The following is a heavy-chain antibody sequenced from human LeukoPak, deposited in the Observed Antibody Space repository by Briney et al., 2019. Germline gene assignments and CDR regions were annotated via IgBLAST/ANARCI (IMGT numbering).Heavy chain of an antibody. D-gene: IGHD4-23*01. V-gene: IGHV3-23*01. CDR1: GFTFSSYA. J-gene: IGHJ3*02. CDR2: IGYTGGST. CDR3: AISPTVDAGLDI. Sequence: GGSLRLSCAASGFTFSSYAMNWVRQAPGKGLGWVSGIGYTGGSTFYADSVKGRFTVSRDSSKNTLFLHMNSLRAEDTALYYCAISPTVDAGLDIWGQGTMVTVSS.